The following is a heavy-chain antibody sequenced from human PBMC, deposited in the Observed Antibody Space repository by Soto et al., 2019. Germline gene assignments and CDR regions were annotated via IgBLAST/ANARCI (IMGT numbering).Heavy chain of an antibody. Sequence: EVQLVESGGGLVKPGGSLRLSCAASGFTFSNAWMSWVRQAPGKGLEWVGRIKSKTDGGTTDYAAPVKGRFTSSRDDSKNTLYLQMNSLKTEDTAVYYCTTGGRVYYYYGMDVWGQGTTVTVSS. CDR3: TTGGRVYYYYGMDV. CDR2: IKSKTDGGTT. CDR1: GFTFSNAW. J-gene: IGHJ6*02. V-gene: IGHV3-15*01.